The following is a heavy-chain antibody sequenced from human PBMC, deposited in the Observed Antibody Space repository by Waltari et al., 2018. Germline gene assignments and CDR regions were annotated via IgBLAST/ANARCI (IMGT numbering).Heavy chain of an antibody. D-gene: IGHD3-3*01. CDR1: GGSFRGYY. CDR2: INHSGST. CDR3: ARLGVGWFDP. Sequence: QVQLQQWGAGLLKPSETLSLTCAVYGGSFRGYYWSWIRQPPGKGLEWIGEINHSGSTNYNPSLKSRVTISVDTSKNQFSLKLSSVTAADTAVYYCARLGVGWFDPWGQGTLVTVSS. J-gene: IGHJ5*02. V-gene: IGHV4-34*01.